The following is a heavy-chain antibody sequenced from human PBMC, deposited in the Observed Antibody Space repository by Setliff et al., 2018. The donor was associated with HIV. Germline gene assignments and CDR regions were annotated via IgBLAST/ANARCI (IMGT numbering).Heavy chain of an antibody. Sequence: SETLSLTCAVSGGSINGSSWWSWVRQPPGKGLEWIGEIYHTGSTIYNPSLKSRVTISVDKSNNRFSLKMNCVTAADAAVYYCASVTMVRLIGVYHMDVWGKGTPVTVSS. D-gene: IGHD3-10*01. CDR1: GGSINGSSW. V-gene: IGHV4-4*02. J-gene: IGHJ6*03. CDR2: IYHTGST. CDR3: ASVTMVRLIGVYHMDV.